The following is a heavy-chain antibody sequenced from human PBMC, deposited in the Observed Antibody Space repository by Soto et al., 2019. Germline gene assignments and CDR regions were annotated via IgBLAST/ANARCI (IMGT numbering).Heavy chain of an antibody. D-gene: IGHD3-3*01. CDR1: GFTFSSYA. CDR3: AKGDWRRPDY. Sequence: EVQLLESGGGLVQTGGSLRLSCAASGFTFSSYAMSWVRQAPGKGLEWVSAISGSGGSTYYADSVKGRFTISRDNSKNTTNLQMNSRRAEDTAVYYCAKGDWRRPDYWGQGTLVTVSS. J-gene: IGHJ4*02. V-gene: IGHV3-23*01. CDR2: ISGSGGST.